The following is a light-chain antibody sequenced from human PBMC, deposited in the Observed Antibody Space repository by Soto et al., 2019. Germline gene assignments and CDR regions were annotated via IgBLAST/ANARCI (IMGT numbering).Light chain of an antibody. CDR2: VISDGSH. CDR1: SGHSNYA. J-gene: IGLJ3*02. V-gene: IGLV4-69*01. Sequence: QPVLTQSPSASASLGASVKLTCTLSSGHSNYAIAWHQQQPEKGPRYLMKVISDGSHTKGDGIPDRFSGSSSGADRYLTISSLQSDDEADYYCQAWGSGGVFGGGTKVTVL. CDR3: QAWGSGGV.